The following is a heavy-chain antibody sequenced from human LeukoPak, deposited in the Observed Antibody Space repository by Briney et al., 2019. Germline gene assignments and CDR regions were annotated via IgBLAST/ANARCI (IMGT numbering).Heavy chain of an antibody. D-gene: IGHD3-16*01. J-gene: IGHJ4*02. CDR2: IDRDGSST. V-gene: IGHV3-74*01. CDR1: GFTFSNNY. Sequence: AGGSLRLSCAASGFTFSNNYMHWVRQAPGKGLVWVSRIDRDGSSTTYADSVKGRFTLSRDESRNTVYLQMNNLRVEDTAVYFCAKASWVSSADAVLWGQGTLVTVSS. CDR3: AKASWVSSADAVL.